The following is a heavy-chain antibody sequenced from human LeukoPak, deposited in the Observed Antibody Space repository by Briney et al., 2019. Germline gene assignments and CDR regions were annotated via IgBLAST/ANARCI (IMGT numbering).Heavy chain of an antibody. Sequence: ASVKVSCKVSGYTLTELSMHWVRQAPGKGLEGKGGFDPEDGETIYAQKFQGRVTMTEDTSTDTAYMELSSLRSEDTAVYYCATIILTGYLIFDYGGQGTLVTVSS. J-gene: IGHJ4*02. D-gene: IGHD3-9*01. CDR2: FDPEDGET. V-gene: IGHV1-24*01. CDR1: GYTLTELS. CDR3: ATIILTGYLIFDY.